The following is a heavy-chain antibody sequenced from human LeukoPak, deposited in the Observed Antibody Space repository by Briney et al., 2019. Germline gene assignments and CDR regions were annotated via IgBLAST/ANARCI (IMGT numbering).Heavy chain of an antibody. Sequence: QPGGSLRLSCAASGFIFSNYGMHWVRQAPGKGLEWVAFIRYDGSTKYYADSVKGRVTISRDNSKNTLYLQMNSLRTEDTAVYYCARAVGSGSYYRDYWGQGTLVTVSS. CDR1: GFIFSNYG. CDR3: ARAVGSGSYYRDY. D-gene: IGHD3-10*01. V-gene: IGHV3-30*02. J-gene: IGHJ4*02. CDR2: IRYDGSTK.